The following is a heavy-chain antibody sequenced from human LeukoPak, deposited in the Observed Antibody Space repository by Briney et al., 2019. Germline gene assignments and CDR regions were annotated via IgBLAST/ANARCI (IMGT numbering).Heavy chain of an antibody. CDR2: IYHSGSI. Sequence: PSGTLSLTCAVSGGSISSSNWWSWVRQPPGKGLEWIGEIYHSGSINYNPSLKSRVTISVDKSKNQFSLKLSSVTAADMAVYYCASLSSMAMVTVLDYWGQGTLVTVSS. D-gene: IGHD5-18*01. CDR3: ASLSSMAMVTVLDY. V-gene: IGHV4-4*02. J-gene: IGHJ4*02. CDR1: GGSISSSNW.